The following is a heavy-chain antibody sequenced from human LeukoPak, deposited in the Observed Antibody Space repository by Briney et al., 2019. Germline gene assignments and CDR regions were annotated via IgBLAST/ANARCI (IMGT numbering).Heavy chain of an antibody. D-gene: IGHD3-22*01. CDR3: ARNPVYYYDSSGYPLYYYYYMDV. Sequence: SETLSLTCTVCGGSISSYYWSWIRQPPGKGLEWIGYIYYSGSTIYNPSLKSRVTISVDTSKNQFSLKLSSVTAADTAVYYCARNPVYYYDSSGYPLYYYYYMDVWGKGTTVTVSS. J-gene: IGHJ6*03. CDR1: GGSISSYY. CDR2: IYYSGST. V-gene: IGHV4-59*01.